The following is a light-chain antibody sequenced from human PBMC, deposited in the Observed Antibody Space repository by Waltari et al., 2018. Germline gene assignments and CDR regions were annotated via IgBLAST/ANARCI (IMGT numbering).Light chain of an antibody. CDR3: QVWDSSTALYV. CDR2: RDA. Sequence: SLELTQPISVSVALGQTATISCGETIGSKNVHLYQQKPGRAPVLVIYRDANRPSGISERFSGSNSGKTATLTISRAQAGDEAEYYCQVWDSSTALYVFGTGTKVTVL. CDR1: IGSKN. J-gene: IGLJ1*01. V-gene: IGLV3-9*01.